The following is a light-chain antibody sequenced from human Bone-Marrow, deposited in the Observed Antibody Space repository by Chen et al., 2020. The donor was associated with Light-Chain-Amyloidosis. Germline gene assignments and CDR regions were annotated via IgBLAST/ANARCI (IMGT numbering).Light chain of an antibody. CDR3: QSYDSSLSGWV. J-gene: IGLJ3*02. CDR1: SSNIGAGYD. CDR2: GNS. V-gene: IGLV1-40*01. Sequence: QSVLTQPPSVSGAPGQRVTISCTGSSSNIGAGYDVHWYQQLPGTAPKLLIYGNSNRPSGVPDRFSGSKPCTSASLAITGLQAEDEADYYCQSYDSSLSGWVFGGGTKLTVL.